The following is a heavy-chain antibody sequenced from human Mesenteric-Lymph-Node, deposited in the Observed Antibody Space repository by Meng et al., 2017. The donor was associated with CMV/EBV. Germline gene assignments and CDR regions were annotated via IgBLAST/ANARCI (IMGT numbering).Heavy chain of an antibody. D-gene: IGHD3-3*01. V-gene: IGHV3-23*01. CDR2: ISSSGSST. Sequence: GESLKISCAASGFTFSDVWMTWVRRAPGKGLEWVSAISSSGSSTYYADSQKGRFTISRDNSKDALYLQMNNLRAEDTAIYFCARSPEYDYWSAYWPDYWGQGALVTVSS. CDR3: ARSPEYDYWSAYWPDY. J-gene: IGHJ4*02. CDR1: GFTFSDVW.